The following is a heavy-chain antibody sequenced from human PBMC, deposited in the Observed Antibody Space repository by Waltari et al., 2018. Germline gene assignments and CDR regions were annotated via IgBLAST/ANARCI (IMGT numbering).Heavy chain of an antibody. V-gene: IGHV5-51*01. J-gene: IGHJ4*02. Sequence: EVRLVQSGAEVKKPGESLKISCQGSGSNFNTYWIGWVRHMPGKGLEWMGIIYPGDSQTTYNPSFQGQVTISADKSSSTAYLQWSSLKASDTAIYYCARQGGKYLYPDFWGQGTLVTVSS. CDR1: GSNFNTYW. D-gene: IGHD1-26*01. CDR2: IYPGDSQT. CDR3: ARQGGKYLYPDF.